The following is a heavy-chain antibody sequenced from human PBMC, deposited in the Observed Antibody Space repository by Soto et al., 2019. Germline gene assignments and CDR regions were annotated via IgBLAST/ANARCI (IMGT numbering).Heavy chain of an antibody. CDR2: IYYSGST. CDR3: ARHVYGDYPFDY. J-gene: IGHJ4*02. Sequence: ASETLSLTCTVSGCSISSSSYYWGWIRQPPGKGLEWIGSIYYSGSTYYNPSLKSRVTISVDTSKNQFSLKLSSVTAADTAVYYCARHVYGDYPFDYWGQGTLVTVSS. D-gene: IGHD4-17*01. V-gene: IGHV4-39*01. CDR1: GCSISSSSYY.